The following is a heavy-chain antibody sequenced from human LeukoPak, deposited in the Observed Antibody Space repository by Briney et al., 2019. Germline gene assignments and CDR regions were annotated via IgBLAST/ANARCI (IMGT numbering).Heavy chain of an antibody. CDR2: INSDGDST. V-gene: IGHV3-74*01. CDR1: GFTFSSYW. J-gene: IGHJ4*02. D-gene: IGHD6-13*01. CDR3: ARDRRYSIDY. Sequence: PGGSLRLSCAASGFTFSSYWMHWVRQAPGKGRVWVSRINSDGDSTSYADSVKGRFTISRDNAKNTLYLQMNSLRAEDTAVYYCARDRRYSIDYWGQGTLVTVSS.